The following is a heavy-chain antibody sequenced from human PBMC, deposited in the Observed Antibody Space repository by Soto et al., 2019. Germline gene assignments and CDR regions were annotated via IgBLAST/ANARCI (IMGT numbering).Heavy chain of an antibody. Sequence: GASVKVSCKASGYTFTNSYDISWVRQAIGQGLEWMGWMSPNSGTTGYAQKFQGRVTMTRNTSISTAYMELSSLRSEDTAVYYCARTIFGVATYYFDYWGQGTPVTVSS. CDR1: GYTFTNSYD. D-gene: IGHD3-3*01. V-gene: IGHV1-8*01. CDR2: MSPNSGTT. J-gene: IGHJ4*02. CDR3: ARTIFGVATYYFDY.